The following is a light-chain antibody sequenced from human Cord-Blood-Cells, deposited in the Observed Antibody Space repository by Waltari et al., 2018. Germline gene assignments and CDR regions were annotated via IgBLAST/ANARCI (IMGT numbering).Light chain of an antibody. CDR2: AAS. Sequence: DIQMTQSPSSLSASVGDRVTITCRASQSISSYLNWDQQKPGKAPKLLIYAASSLQSGVPSRFKGSGSETDFTLTISSLQPEDFATYYCQQSYSTPRTFGQGTKVEIK. CDR3: QQSYSTPRT. V-gene: IGKV1-39*01. J-gene: IGKJ1*01. CDR1: QSISSY.